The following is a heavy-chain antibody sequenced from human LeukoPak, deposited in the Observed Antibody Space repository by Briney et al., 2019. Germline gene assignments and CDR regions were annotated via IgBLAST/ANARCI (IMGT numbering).Heavy chain of an antibody. CDR3: ARPKATIVGATYFDY. J-gene: IGHJ4*02. D-gene: IGHD1-26*01. CDR1: GGSFSGYY. CDR2: INHSGST. V-gene: IGHV4-34*01. Sequence: SETLSLTCAVYGGSFSGYYWSWIRQPPGKGLEWIGEINHSGSTNYNPSLKSRVTISVDTSKNQFSLKLSSVTAADTAVYYCARPKATIVGATYFDYWGQGTLVTVSS.